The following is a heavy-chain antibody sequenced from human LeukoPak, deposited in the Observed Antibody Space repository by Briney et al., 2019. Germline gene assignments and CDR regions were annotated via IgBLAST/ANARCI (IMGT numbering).Heavy chain of an antibody. CDR3: AVRAGSSWFDP. V-gene: IGHV1-8*01. Sequence: ASVKVSCKASGYVFTSYDINWVRQATGQGLEWMGWMIPDSGNTGYAQKFQGRVTMTRNTSINTAYLELSSLRSDDTAAYYCAVRAGSSWFDPWGQGTLVTVSP. CDR1: GYVFTSYD. J-gene: IGHJ5*02. D-gene: IGHD1-26*01. CDR2: MIPDSGNT.